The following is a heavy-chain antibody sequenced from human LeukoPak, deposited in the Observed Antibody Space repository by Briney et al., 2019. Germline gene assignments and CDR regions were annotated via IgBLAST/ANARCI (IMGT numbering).Heavy chain of an antibody. CDR3: AKDRYYDFWSGYFDY. CDR2: ISWNSGSI. D-gene: IGHD3-3*01. CDR1: GFTFSSYA. V-gene: IGHV3-9*03. Sequence: GGSLRLSCAASGFTFSSYAMHWVRQAPGKGLEWVSGISWNSGSIGYADSVKGRFTISRDNAKNSLYLQMNSLRAEDMALYYCAKDRYYDFWSGYFDYWGQGTLVTVSS. J-gene: IGHJ4*02.